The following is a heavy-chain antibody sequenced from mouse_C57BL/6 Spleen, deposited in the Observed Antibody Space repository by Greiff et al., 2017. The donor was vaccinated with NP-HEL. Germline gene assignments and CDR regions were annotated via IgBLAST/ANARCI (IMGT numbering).Heavy chain of an antibody. D-gene: IGHD1-1*01. J-gene: IGHJ3*01. CDR2: IDPSDSYT. Sequence: QVQLQQPGAELVKPGASVTLSCKASGYTFTSYWMQWVKQRPGQGLEWIGEIDPSDSYTNYNQKFKGKATLTVDTSSSTAYMQLSSLTSEYSAVYYCAPCYGSSYAWFAYWGQGTLVTVSA. CDR1: GYTFTSYW. V-gene: IGHV1-50*01. CDR3: APCYGSSYAWFAY.